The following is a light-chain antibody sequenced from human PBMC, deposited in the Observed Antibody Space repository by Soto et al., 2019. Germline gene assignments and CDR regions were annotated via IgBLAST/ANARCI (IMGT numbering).Light chain of an antibody. Sequence: SVLTQSPDTLLLSRGERATLYXRASHSVAKFFSWYQQKPGXAPRXXXANXSNKATGSPARLSGSGSVTDFTPTISRLEPEYFAVYYCQQRSNWPPTFGQGTRLEIK. CDR1: HSVAKF. CDR3: QQRSNWPPT. CDR2: NXS. V-gene: IGKV3-11*01. J-gene: IGKJ5*01.